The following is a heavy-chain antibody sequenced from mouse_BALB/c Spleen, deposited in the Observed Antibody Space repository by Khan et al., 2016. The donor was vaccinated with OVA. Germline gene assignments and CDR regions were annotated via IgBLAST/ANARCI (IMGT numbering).Heavy chain of an antibody. Sequence: EVQLQESGPGLVKPSQSLSLTCSVTDYSITSGYYWNWIRQFPGNKLEWLGSISYDGNNNYNPSLKNRISITRDTSKNQFFLKLNSVTTEDTATYYCARGYPFAYWGQGTLVTVSA. CDR2: ISYDGNN. CDR1: DYSITSGYY. J-gene: IGHJ3*01. CDR3: ARGYPFAY. V-gene: IGHV3-6*02. D-gene: IGHD1-1*01.